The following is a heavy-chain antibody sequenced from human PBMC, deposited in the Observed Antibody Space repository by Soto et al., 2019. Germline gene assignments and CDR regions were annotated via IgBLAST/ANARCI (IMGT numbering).Heavy chain of an antibody. J-gene: IGHJ5*02. CDR1: GYTFTRYT. CDR3: ASGIATGQLCP. V-gene: IGHV1-3*01. CDR2: INPDNGNT. Sequence: GASVKVSCKASGYTFTRYTMNWVRQAPGQRLEWMGWINPDNGNTKSSQKFQDRVIITRDTSASTAYMDLSSLRSEDTAVYYCASGIATGQLCPYGRESLGTVSS. D-gene: IGHD6-13*01.